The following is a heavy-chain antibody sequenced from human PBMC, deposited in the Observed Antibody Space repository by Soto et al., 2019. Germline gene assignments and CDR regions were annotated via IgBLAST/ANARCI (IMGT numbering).Heavy chain of an antibody. V-gene: IGHV3-23*01. CDR2: ISGSGGST. J-gene: IGHJ4*02. CDR1: GFTFSSYA. CDR3: AKDGALLRFLEPYYFDY. Sequence: GGSLRLSCAASGFTFSSYAMSWVRQAPGKGLEWVSAISGSGGSTYYADSVKGRFTISRDNSKNTLYLQMNSLRAEDTAVYYCAKDGALLRFLEPYYFDYWGQGTLVTVSS. D-gene: IGHD3-3*01.